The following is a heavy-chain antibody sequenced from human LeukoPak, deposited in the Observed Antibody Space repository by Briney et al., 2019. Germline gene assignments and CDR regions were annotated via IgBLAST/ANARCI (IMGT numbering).Heavy chain of an antibody. D-gene: IGHD6-13*01. CDR3: ARESIAAAPEGY. Sequence: GESLEISCKGSGSSFTSYWIRWVRQMPGKGLEWMGRIDPSDSYTNYSPSFQGHVTISADKSISTAYLQWSSLKASDTAMYYCARESIAAAPEGYWGQGTLVTVSS. CDR1: GSSFTSYW. V-gene: IGHV5-10-1*01. CDR2: IDPSDSYT. J-gene: IGHJ4*02.